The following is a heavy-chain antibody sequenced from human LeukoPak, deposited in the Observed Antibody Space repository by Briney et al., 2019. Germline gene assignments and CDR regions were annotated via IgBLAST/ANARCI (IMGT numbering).Heavy chain of an antibody. V-gene: IGHV4-34*01. Sequence: SSETLSLTCAVYGGSFSGYYWSWIRQPPGKGLEWIGEINHSGSTNYNPSLKSRVTISVDTSKNQFSLKLSSVTAADTAVYYCARLAAAGINWFDPWGQGTLVTVSS. D-gene: IGHD6-13*01. CDR3: ARLAAAGINWFDP. CDR2: INHSGST. J-gene: IGHJ5*02. CDR1: GGSFSGYY.